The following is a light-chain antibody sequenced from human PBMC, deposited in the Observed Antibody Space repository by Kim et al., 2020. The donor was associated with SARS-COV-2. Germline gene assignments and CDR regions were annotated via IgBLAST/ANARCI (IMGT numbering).Light chain of an antibody. Sequence: QSALTQPPSASGTPGQRVTISCSGSSSNIGRNTVNWYQQFPGTAPKLLIYYNNQRPSGVPDRFSGSKSGTSASLAISGLQSDDESDYYCAAWDDSLNGLVFGGGTQLT. J-gene: IGLJ2*01. CDR1: SSNIGRNT. CDR2: YNN. CDR3: AAWDDSLNGLV. V-gene: IGLV1-44*01.